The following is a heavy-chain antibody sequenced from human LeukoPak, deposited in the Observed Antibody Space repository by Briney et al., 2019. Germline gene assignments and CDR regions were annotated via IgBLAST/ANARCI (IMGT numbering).Heavy chain of an antibody. CDR1: GFTVRSYD. J-gene: IGHJ2*01. Sequence: PGGSLRLSCAASGFTVRSYDMHWVRQVAGKSLEWVSAISTASNPHYAASVQGRFTIFRANAENSLYLQMNSLSAEDTAVYYCARELGIEGYWYFDLWGRGTLVTVSS. D-gene: IGHD7-27*01. CDR2: ISTASNP. CDR3: ARELGIEGYWYFDL. V-gene: IGHV3-13*05.